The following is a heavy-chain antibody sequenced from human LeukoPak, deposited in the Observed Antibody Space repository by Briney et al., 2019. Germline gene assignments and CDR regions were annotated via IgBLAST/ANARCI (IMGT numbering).Heavy chain of an antibody. CDR2: IWYDGSNK. J-gene: IGHJ4*02. Sequence: GRSLRLSCTASGFTFSSYGMHWVRQAPGTGLEWVAVIWYDGSNKYYADSVKGRFTISRDNSKNTLYLQMNSLRAEDTAVYYCARDKGVVVTAIGYFDYWGQGTLVTVSS. D-gene: IGHD2-21*02. V-gene: IGHV3-33*01. CDR1: GFTFSSYG. CDR3: ARDKGVVVTAIGYFDY.